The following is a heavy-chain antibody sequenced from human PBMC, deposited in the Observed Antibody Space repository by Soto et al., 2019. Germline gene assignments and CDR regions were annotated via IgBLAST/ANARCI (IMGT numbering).Heavy chain of an antibody. D-gene: IGHD2-15*01. J-gene: IGHJ5*02. Sequence: PSETLSLTCTVSGGSISSGAYFWNWIRQSPGKGLEWLGYISYIGSTYYNPSLKSRLSISRDTSKNQFSLKTTSVIDADTAVYFCARGIHGSSKYINWFDPWGQGTPVTVSS. CDR1: GGSISSGAYF. CDR2: ISYIGST. V-gene: IGHV4-30-4*01. CDR3: ARGIHGSSKYINWFDP.